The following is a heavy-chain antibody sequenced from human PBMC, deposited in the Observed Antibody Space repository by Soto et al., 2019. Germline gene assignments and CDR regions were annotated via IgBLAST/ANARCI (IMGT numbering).Heavy chain of an antibody. CDR1: DFTLSNYG. Sequence: EVQLLESGGGLGQPGGSLRLSCVASDFTLSNYGMTWVRQAPGKGLEWVSTIRGRGGDTYYADSVKGRFTISRDNSLNTLYLQMNSLSAEDTAVYYCAKDVNYDILAGYFYYWGQGALVIVSP. V-gene: IGHV3-23*01. CDR2: IRGRGGDT. J-gene: IGHJ4*02. D-gene: IGHD3-9*01. CDR3: AKDVNYDILAGYFYY.